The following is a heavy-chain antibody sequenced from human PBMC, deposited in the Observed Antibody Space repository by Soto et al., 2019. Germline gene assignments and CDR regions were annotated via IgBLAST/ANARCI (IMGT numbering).Heavy chain of an antibody. J-gene: IGHJ4*02. V-gene: IGHV1-18*01. CDR3: AKSPRGEMATD. CDR2: INTYNGMT. D-gene: IGHD5-12*01. CDR1: GYTFINYH. Sequence: QVQLVQSGGEVKKPGASVTVSCKASGYTFINYHITWVRQAPGQGLEWMAWINTYNGMTDYAQRFEGRGNMTRDTSTSTAYMELRNLGSDDTAVYFCAKSPRGEMATDWGQGTLVTVSS.